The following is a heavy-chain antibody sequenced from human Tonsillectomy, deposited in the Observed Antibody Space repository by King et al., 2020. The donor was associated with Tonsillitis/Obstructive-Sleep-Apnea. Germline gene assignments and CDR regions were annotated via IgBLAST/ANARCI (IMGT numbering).Heavy chain of an antibody. J-gene: IGHJ4*02. CDR1: GGSISSYY. V-gene: IGHV4-59*08. D-gene: IGHD6-6*01. CDR2: IYYSGST. CDR3: ARQTYSSSSLFDY. Sequence: QLQESGPGLVKPSETLSLTCTVSGGSISSYYWSWIRQPPGKGLEWIGYIYYSGSTNYNPSLKSRVTISVDTSKNQFSLKLSSVTAADTAVYYCARQTYSSSSLFDYWGQGTLVTVSS.